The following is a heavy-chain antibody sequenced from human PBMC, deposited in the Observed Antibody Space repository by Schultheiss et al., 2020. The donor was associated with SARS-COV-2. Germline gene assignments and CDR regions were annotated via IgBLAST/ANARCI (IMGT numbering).Heavy chain of an antibody. CDR2: ISYDGSNK. V-gene: IGHV3-30*01. CDR1: GFTFSSYA. D-gene: IGHD3-3*01. J-gene: IGHJ6*02. Sequence: GGSLRLSCAASGFTFSSYAMHWVHQAPGKGLEWVAVISYDGSNKYYADSVKGRFTISRDNSKNTLYLQMNSLRAEDTAVYYCARALHYDFWSGSVTHYYYYGMDVWGQGTTVTVSS. CDR3: ARALHYDFWSGSVTHYYYYGMDV.